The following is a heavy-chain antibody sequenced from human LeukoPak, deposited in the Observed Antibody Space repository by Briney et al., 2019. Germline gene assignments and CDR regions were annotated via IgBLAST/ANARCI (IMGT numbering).Heavy chain of an antibody. D-gene: IGHD4-17*01. J-gene: IGHJ4*02. Sequence: GSSVKVSCKASGGTFSSYAISWVRQAPGQGLEWMGRIIPILGIANYAQKFQGGVTITADKSTSTAYMELSSLRSEDTAVYYCARSPGDHGDYVAGGWGQGTLVTVSS. CDR1: GGTFSSYA. CDR3: ARSPGDHGDYVAGG. V-gene: IGHV1-69*04. CDR2: IIPILGIA.